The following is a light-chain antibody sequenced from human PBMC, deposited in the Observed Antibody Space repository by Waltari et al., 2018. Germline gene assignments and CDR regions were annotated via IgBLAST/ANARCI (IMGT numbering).Light chain of an antibody. Sequence: DVVMTQSPLSLPVTLGQPASIPCWSSQRLVHSDGNTYLNWCQQRPGQSPRRLIYQVSIRDSGVPDRFGGSVSGTDFTLNISRVEADDVGVYYCMQGTHWPRTFGQGTKVEIK. J-gene: IGKJ1*01. CDR2: QVS. CDR1: QRLVHSDGNTY. CDR3: MQGTHWPRT. V-gene: IGKV2-30*02.